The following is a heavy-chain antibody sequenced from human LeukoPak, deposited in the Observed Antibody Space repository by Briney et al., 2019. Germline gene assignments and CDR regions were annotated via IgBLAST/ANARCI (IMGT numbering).Heavy chain of an antibody. D-gene: IGHD5-12*01. CDR2: ISYDGSTK. J-gene: IGHJ5*02. V-gene: IGHV3-30-3*01. Sequence: PGRSLRLSCAASGFTFNGYAMHWVRQAPGKGLEWVTLISYDGSTKYYADSVKGRFTISRDNSKNSLSLQMSSLRAEDTAVYYCARGGIVATISDWFDPWGQGTLFTVSS. CDR1: GFTFNGYA. CDR3: ARGGIVATISDWFDP.